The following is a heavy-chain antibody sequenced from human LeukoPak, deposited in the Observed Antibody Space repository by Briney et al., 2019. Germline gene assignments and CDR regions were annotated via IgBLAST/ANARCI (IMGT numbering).Heavy chain of an antibody. CDR3: ARGRGIVVL. CDR1: GGFFSGYY. V-gene: IGHV4-34*01. CDR2: INHSGST. D-gene: IGHD3-22*01. Sequence: SETLSLTCAVYGGFFSGYYWSWIRQPPGKGLEWIGEINHSGSTNYNPSLKSRVTISVDTSKNQFSLKLSSVTAADTAVYYCARGRGIVVLWGQGTLVTVSS. J-gene: IGHJ4*02.